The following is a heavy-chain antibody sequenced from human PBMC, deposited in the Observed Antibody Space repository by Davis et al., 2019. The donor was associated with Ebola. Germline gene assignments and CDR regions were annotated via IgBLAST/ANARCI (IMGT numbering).Heavy chain of an antibody. V-gene: IGHV1-46*01. CDR3: ARDRSEYCSGGSCYITPYYYYGMDV. Sequence: AASVKVSCKASGYTFTDYSMHWVRQAPGQGLEWMGRINPSGGSTSYAQKFQGRVTMTRDTSTSTVYMELSSLRSEDTAVYYCARDRSEYCSGGSCYITPYYYYGMDVWGKGTTVTVSS. CDR1: GYTFTDYS. CDR2: INPSGGST. D-gene: IGHD2-15*01. J-gene: IGHJ6*04.